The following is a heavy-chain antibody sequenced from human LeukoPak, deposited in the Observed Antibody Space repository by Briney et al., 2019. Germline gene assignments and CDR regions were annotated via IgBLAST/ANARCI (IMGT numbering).Heavy chain of an antibody. J-gene: IGHJ4*02. CDR3: ARDPQATNNGFDY. CDR2: INPNSGGT. Sequence: ASVKVSCKASGYTFTGYYMHWVRQAPGQGLEWMGRINPNSGGTNYAQKFQGRVTMTRDTSISAAYMELSRLRSDDTAVYYCARDPQATNNGFDYWGQGTLVTVSS. D-gene: IGHD5-24*01. CDR1: GYTFTGYY. V-gene: IGHV1-2*06.